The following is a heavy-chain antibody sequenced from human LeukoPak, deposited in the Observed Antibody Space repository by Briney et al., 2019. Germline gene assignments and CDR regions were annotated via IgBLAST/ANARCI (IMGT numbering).Heavy chain of an antibody. J-gene: IGHJ1*01. CDR1: SGSFSGYY. D-gene: IGHD4-23*01. V-gene: IGHV4-34*01. CDR2: INHSGST. CDR3: ARTRDYGAKSEYFQH. Sequence: PSETLSLTCAVYSGSFSGYYWNWIRQPPGKGLEWIGEINHSGSTNYNPSLKSRVTISVDTSKNQFSLKLSSVTAADTAVYYCARTRDYGAKSEYFQHWGQGTLVTVSS.